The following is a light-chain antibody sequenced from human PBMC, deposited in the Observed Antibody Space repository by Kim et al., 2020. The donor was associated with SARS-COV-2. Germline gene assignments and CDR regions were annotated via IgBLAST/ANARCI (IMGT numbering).Light chain of an antibody. V-gene: IGLV3-19*01. CDR2: GKN. Sequence: GQTVRITCQGDSLRSYYASWYQQKPGQAPVLVIYGKNNRPPGIPDRFSGSSSGNTASLTITGAQAEDEADYYCNSRDSSGNHLVFGGGTQLTVL. J-gene: IGLJ3*02. CDR3: NSRDSSGNHLV. CDR1: SLRSYY.